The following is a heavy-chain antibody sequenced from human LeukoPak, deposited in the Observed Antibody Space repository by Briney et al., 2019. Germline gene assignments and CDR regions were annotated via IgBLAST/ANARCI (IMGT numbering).Heavy chain of an antibody. CDR1: GYTFTSYY. V-gene: IGHV1-46*01. Sequence: PTVKVSCKASGYTFTSYYMHWVREAPGQGLEWMGIINPSGGSTSYAQKFQGRVTMTRDTSTSTVSMELSSLRSEDTAVYYCARVGKMATIADYFDYWGQGTLVTVSS. J-gene: IGHJ4*02. CDR3: ARVGKMATIADYFDY. CDR2: INPSGGST. D-gene: IGHD5-24*01.